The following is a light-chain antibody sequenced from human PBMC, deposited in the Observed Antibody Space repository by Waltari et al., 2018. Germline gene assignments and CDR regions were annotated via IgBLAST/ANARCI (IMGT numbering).Light chain of an antibody. CDR2: AVS. V-gene: IGLV2-11*03. CDR3: GSYAGSSSLL. Sequence: GTSSDIGGYNYVSWYRQYQGKAPKLMLYAVSERPSGVSARFSGSKSGNMASLTISSLQADDEADYYCGSYAGSSSLLFGGGTRLTVL. J-gene: IGLJ2*01. CDR1: SSDIGGYNY.